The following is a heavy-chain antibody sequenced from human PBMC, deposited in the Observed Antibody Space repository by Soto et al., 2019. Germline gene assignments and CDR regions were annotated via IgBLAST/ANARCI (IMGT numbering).Heavy chain of an antibody. J-gene: IGHJ4*02. CDR2: ISGSGGST. V-gene: IGHV3-23*04. CDR1: GFTFSSYA. D-gene: IGHD4-17*01. CDR3: AKAPTVLPHYGDYYFDY. Sequence: EVQLVESGGGLVQPGGSLRLSCAASGFTFSSYAMSWVRQAPGKGLEWVSAISGSGGSTYYADSVKGRFTISRDNSKNTLYLQMNSLRAEDTAVYYCAKAPTVLPHYGDYYFDYWGQGTLVTVSS.